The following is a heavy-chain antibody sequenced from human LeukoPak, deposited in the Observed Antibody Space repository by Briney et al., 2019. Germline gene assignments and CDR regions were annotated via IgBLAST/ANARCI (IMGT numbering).Heavy chain of an antibody. D-gene: IGHD5-18*01. CDR2: IHCTGST. CDR3: ARGRKYTSGYRVTELGSGYSDY. CDR1: GYSIRSGYY. V-gene: IGHV4-38-2*02. Sequence: SETLSLTCSVSGYSIRSGYYWGWIRQPPGKGLEWIGSIHCTGSTYYNASLKSRVTISVDTSKNEFSLKLSSVTAADTAVYYCARGRKYTSGYRVTELGSGYSDYWGQGTLVTVSS. J-gene: IGHJ4*02.